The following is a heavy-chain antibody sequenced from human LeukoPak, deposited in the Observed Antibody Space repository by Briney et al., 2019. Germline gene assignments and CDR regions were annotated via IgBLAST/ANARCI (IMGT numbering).Heavy chain of an antibody. V-gene: IGHV3-23*01. CDR3: AKGSGSGWYGWFDP. D-gene: IGHD6-19*01. CDR2: IDASGVNT. CDR1: RFTFSGYA. J-gene: IGHJ5*02. Sequence: ESGGSLRLSCAASRFTFSGYAMYWVRQAPGKGLEWVSCIDASGVNTYYADSVKGRFTISRDNPRNTLYLQMNSLRAEDTAVYYCAKGSGSGWYGWFDPWGQGTPVTVSS.